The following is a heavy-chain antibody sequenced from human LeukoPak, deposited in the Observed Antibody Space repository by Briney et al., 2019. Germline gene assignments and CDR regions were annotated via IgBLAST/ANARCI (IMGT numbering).Heavy chain of an antibody. V-gene: IGHV1-2*02. Sequence: ASVKVPCKASGYTFTGYYMHWVRQAPGQGLEWMGWINPNSGGTSYAQKVQGRVTMTRDTSISTAYMELSRLRPDDTAVYYCAIGWDIYSYGSGSDDYFDYWGQGTLVTVSS. CDR3: AIGWDIYSYGSGSDDYFDY. J-gene: IGHJ4*02. CDR1: GYTFTGYY. D-gene: IGHD3-10*01. CDR2: INPNSGGT.